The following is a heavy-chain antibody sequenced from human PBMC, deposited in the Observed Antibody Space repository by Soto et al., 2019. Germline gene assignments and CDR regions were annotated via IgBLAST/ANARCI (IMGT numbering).Heavy chain of an antibody. CDR3: TRGIRGSSGWSYYYGMDV. V-gene: IGHV3-7*03. CDR1: GFTFSNYW. Sequence: GGSLRLSCAASGFTFSNYWMSWVRQAPGKGLEWVANIQQDGGEQYYVDSVKGRFTISRDNAKNSLYLQMSSLRAEDTAVYYCTRGIRGSSGWSYYYGMDVWGQGTTVTVSS. J-gene: IGHJ6*02. CDR2: IQQDGGEQ. D-gene: IGHD6-19*01.